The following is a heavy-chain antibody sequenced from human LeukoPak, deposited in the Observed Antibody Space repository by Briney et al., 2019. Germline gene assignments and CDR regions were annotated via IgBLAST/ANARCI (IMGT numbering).Heavy chain of an antibody. D-gene: IGHD3-16*01. J-gene: IGHJ3*02. CDR1: GYTFGAYY. CDR3: ARGPGGSQVSFDI. Sequence: ASVKVSCKASGYTFGAYYVHWVRQAPGQGLEWMGWINPHSGATHYPQNFQDRVTMTRDTSINTAYMELSRLRSDDTAVYYCARGPGGSQVSFDIWGQGTMVTVSS. CDR2: INPHSGAT. V-gene: IGHV1-2*02.